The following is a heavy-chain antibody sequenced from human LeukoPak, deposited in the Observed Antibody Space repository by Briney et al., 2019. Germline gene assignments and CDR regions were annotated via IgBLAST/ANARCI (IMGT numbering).Heavy chain of an antibody. J-gene: IGHJ3*02. CDR2: IYPGDSDT. CDR1: GYSFTSYW. D-gene: IGHD3-3*01. CDR3: ARLLNPSITIFGVVYDAFDI. V-gene: IGHV5-51*01. Sequence: LGESLKISCKGSGYSFTSYWIGWVRQMPGKGLEWMGIIYPGDSDTRYSPSFLGQVTISADKSISTAYLQWSSLKASDTAMYYCARLLNPSITIFGVVYDAFDIWGQGTMVTVSS.